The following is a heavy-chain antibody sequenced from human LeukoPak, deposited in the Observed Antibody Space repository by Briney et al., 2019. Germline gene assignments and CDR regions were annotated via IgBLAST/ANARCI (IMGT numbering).Heavy chain of an antibody. D-gene: IGHD2-2*01. V-gene: IGHV3-9*01. CDR3: ARDDQLEY. J-gene: IGHJ4*02. Sequence: GGSLRLSCTASGFTFENYALHWVRQAPGKGLEWVSGISWNSGNIDYAGSVKGRFTISRDNGKNSLFLQMNSLRAEDTALYYCARDDQLEYWGQGTLVTVSS. CDR2: ISWNSGNI. CDR1: GFTFENYA.